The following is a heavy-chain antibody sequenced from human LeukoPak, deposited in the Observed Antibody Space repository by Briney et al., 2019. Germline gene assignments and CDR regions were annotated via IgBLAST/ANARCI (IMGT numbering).Heavy chain of an antibody. CDR3: ARRDRDYGDFIDY. J-gene: IGHJ4*02. V-gene: IGHV4-39*07. CDR2: IYYSGST. D-gene: IGHD4-17*01. CDR1: GGSISGSSYY. Sequence: PSETLSLTCTVSGGSISGSSYYWGWIRQPPGKGLEWIGSIYYSGSTYYNPSLKSRVTISVDTSKNQFSLKLSSVTAADTAVYYCARRDRDYGDFIDYWGQGTLVTVSS.